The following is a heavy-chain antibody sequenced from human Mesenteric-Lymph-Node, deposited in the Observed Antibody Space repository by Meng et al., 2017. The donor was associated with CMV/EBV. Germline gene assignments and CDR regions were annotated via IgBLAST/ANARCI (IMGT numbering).Heavy chain of an antibody. J-gene: IGHJ4*02. Sequence: SGYTFTGYYLHCVRQAPGRGLEWMGWINPNNGDTNYAQSFQGRVTITRDMSISTAYMEMSRLRSDDTAVYYCAKDLRRGAGDYVSSNWSQGTLVTVSS. CDR2: INPNNGDT. CDR3: AKDLRRGAGDYVSSN. D-gene: IGHD4-17*01. V-gene: IGHV1-2*02. CDR1: GYTFTGYY.